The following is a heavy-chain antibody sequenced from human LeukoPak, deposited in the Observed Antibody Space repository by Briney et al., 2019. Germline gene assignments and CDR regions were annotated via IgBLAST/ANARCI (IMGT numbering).Heavy chain of an antibody. V-gene: IGHV3-74*01. D-gene: IGHD6-6*01. CDR1: GLTFSSYW. Sequence: GGSPRLSCAASGLTFSSYWMNWVRQAPGKGLVWVSRINSDGSSTSYADSVKGRFTISRDNAKNTLYLQMNSLRAEDTAVYYCARSGLAARRLQYYFDYWGQGTLVTVSS. CDR2: INSDGSST. J-gene: IGHJ4*02. CDR3: ARSGLAARRLQYYFDY.